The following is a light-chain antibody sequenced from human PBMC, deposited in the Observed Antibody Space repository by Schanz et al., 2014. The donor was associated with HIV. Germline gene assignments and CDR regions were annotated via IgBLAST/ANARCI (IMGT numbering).Light chain of an antibody. CDR2: ESD. Sequence: NFMLTQPHSVSESPGKTVTISCTRSSGSISSAYVQWYQHRPGSAPITLIYESDQRHSGVPARFSASIDSSSNSATLSISGLEAEDEADYYCQSYDSTNPGIFGGGTKLTGL. CDR1: SGSISSAY. J-gene: IGLJ2*01. CDR3: QSYDSTNPGI. V-gene: IGLV6-57*04.